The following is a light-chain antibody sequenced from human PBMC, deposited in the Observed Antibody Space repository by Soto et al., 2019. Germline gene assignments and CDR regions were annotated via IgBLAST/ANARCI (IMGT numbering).Light chain of an antibody. CDR1: HSVNSH. CDR3: QQYKNWPL. V-gene: IGKV3-15*01. J-gene: IGKJ5*01. CDR2: GAS. Sequence: MMMTQSPATLSVSPGERVTLSCRTNHSVNSHVAWYQQKPGQAPRLLLYGASTRATGIPVRFSGSGFGTEFTLTISSLQSEDFAVYYCQQYKNWPLFGQGTRLEIK.